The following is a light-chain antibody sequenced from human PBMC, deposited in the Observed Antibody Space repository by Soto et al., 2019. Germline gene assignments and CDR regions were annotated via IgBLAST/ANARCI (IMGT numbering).Light chain of an antibody. CDR1: SSNIGSNT. V-gene: IGLV1-44*01. J-gene: IGLJ3*02. Sequence: QAVLTQPPSASGTPGQRVTISCSGSSSNIGSNTVNWYQQLPGTAPTLLIYSNDQRPSGVPDRFSGSKSGTSASLAITGLQSDDEADYYCATWDDSLDCGVFGGGTKLTVL. CDR3: ATWDDSLDCGV. CDR2: SND.